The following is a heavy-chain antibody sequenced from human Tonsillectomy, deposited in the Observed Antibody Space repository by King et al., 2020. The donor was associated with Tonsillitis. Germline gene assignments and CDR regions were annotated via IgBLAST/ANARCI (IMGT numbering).Heavy chain of an antibody. V-gene: IGHV4-59*01. Sequence: QVQLQESGPGLVKPSETLSLTCTVSGDSISSYYWNWIRQAPGKGLEWIGYIYHSGSTSYNPSLKSRVTISMDTSKNQFSLKLSSVTAADTAVYYCAREVVDDGDEQWYFFDYWGQGIPVTVSS. CDR3: AREVVDDGDEQWYFFDY. CDR2: IYHSGST. D-gene: IGHD4/OR15-4a*01. CDR1: GDSISSYY. J-gene: IGHJ4*02.